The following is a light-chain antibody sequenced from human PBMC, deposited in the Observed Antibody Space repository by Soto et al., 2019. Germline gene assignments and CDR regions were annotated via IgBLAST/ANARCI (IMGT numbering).Light chain of an antibody. Sequence: QSALTQPASVSGSPGQSITISCTGTSSDVGNYNLVSWYQQYPGKAPTLMIYEGGKRPSGVSNRFSGSKSGNTASLTISGLQAEEEADYYCCSFALRSTLIFGGGTKVTVL. CDR1: SSDVGNYNL. CDR2: EGG. CDR3: CSFALRSTLI. V-gene: IGLV2-23*01. J-gene: IGLJ2*01.